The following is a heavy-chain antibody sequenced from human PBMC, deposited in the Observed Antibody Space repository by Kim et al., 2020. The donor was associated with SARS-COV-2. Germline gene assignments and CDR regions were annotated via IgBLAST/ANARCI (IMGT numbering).Heavy chain of an antibody. D-gene: IGHD6-13*01. CDR3: ARDPRRYSSSWEFDY. J-gene: IGHJ4*02. V-gene: IGHV1-18*01. Sequence: QKLQGRVTMTTDTSTSTAYRELRSLRSDDTAVYYCARDPRRYSSSWEFDYWGQGTLVTVSS.